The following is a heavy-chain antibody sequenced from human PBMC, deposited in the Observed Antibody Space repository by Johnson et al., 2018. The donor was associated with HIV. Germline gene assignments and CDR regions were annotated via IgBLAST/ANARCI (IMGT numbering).Heavy chain of an antibody. CDR3: ARRRSDNVARSHDAFDI. J-gene: IGHJ3*02. Sequence: MLLVESGGGVVQPGRSLRLSCAASGFTFSSNAMHWVRQAPGKGLEWVSVLYSGGSAYYTDSVRGRFSISRDNSKNTLYLQMNSLRAEDTAVYYCARRRSDNVARSHDAFDIWGQGTMVTVSS. D-gene: IGHD3-3*01. V-gene: IGHV3-66*01. CDR2: LYSGGSA. CDR1: GFTFSSNA.